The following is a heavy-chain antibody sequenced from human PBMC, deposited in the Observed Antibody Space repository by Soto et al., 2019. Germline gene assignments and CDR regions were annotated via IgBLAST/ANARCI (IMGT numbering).Heavy chain of an antibody. J-gene: IGHJ6*02. D-gene: IGHD7-27*01. CDR3: AHTLPPWGGMDV. CDR2: IYWDDDK. V-gene: IGHV2-5*02. CDR1: GFSLSTSGVG. Sequence: QITLKESGPTLVKPTQTLTLTCTFSGFSLSTSGVGVGWIRQPPGKALEWLALIYWDDDKRYSPSLKRRLTIPKDTSKNQVALTMTNMDPVDTATYYCAHTLPPWGGMDVWGQGTTVTVSS.